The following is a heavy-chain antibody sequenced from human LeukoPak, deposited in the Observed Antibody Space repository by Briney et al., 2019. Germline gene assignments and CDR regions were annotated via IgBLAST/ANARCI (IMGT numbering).Heavy chain of an antibody. CDR3: ARAFHSSSWYGSLNNWFDP. D-gene: IGHD6-13*01. Sequence: ASVKVSCKASGYTLTIYAMNWVRQAPGQGLEWMGWINTNTGNPTYAQGFTGRFVFSLDTSVSTAYLQISSLKAEDTAVYYCARAFHSSSWYGSLNNWFDPWGQGTLVTVSS. V-gene: IGHV7-4-1*02. J-gene: IGHJ5*02. CDR2: INTNTGNP. CDR1: GYTLTIYA.